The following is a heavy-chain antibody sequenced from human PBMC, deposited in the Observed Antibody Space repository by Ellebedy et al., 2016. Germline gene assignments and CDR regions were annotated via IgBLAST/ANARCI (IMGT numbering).Heavy chain of an antibody. CDR3: AKDLQDQNFDWLLSAMDV. CDR1: GFTFSDYA. CDR2: ISGRGGNI. D-gene: IGHD3-9*01. J-gene: IGHJ6*02. Sequence: GGSLRLSCAASGFTFSDYAMTWVRQAPGKGLDWVSSISGRGGNIHYADSVKGRFTISRDNSKNTVFLEMRSLRAEDTAVYYCAKDLQDQNFDWLLSAMDVWGQGTTVTVSS. V-gene: IGHV3-23*01.